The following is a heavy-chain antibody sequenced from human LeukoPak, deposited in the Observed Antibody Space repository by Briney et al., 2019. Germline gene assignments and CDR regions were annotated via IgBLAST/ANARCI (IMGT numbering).Heavy chain of an antibody. D-gene: IGHD2-15*01. CDR2: ISSSSSYI. V-gene: IGHV3-21*01. CDR3: ARDLSLYCSGGSCYSLNY. J-gene: IGHJ4*02. Sequence: GGSLRLSCAASGFTFSSYSMNWVRQAPGKGLEWVSSISSSSSYIYYADSVKGRFTISRDNAKNSLYLQMNSLRAEDTAVYYCARDLSLYCSGGSCYSLNYWGQGTLVTVSS. CDR1: GFTFSSYS.